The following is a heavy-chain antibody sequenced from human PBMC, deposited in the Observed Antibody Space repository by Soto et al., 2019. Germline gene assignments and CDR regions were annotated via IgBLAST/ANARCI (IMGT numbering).Heavy chain of an antibody. J-gene: IGHJ3*02. Sequence: QVQLQESGPGLVKPSQTLSLTCTVSGGSISSGGYYWSWIRQHPWKGLEWIGYIYYSGSTYYNPSLKSRVTISVDTSKNQFSLKLSSVTAADTAVYYCARDSDSSGYFDAFDIWGQGTMVTVSS. V-gene: IGHV4-31*03. D-gene: IGHD3-22*01. CDR1: GGSISSGGYY. CDR3: ARDSDSSGYFDAFDI. CDR2: IYYSGST.